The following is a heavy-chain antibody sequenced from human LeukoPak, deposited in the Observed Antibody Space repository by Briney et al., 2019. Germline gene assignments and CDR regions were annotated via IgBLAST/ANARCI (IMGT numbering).Heavy chain of an antibody. CDR2: MNPNSGNT. CDR1: GYTFTSYD. Sequence: ASVKVSCKASGYTFTSYDINWVRQATGQGLEWMGWMNPNSGNTGCAQKFQGRVTMTRNTSISTAYMELSSLRSEDTAVYYCARGHYSNRHDYWFDPWGQGTLVTVSS. J-gene: IGHJ5*02. V-gene: IGHV1-8*01. D-gene: IGHD4-11*01. CDR3: ARGHYSNRHDYWFDP.